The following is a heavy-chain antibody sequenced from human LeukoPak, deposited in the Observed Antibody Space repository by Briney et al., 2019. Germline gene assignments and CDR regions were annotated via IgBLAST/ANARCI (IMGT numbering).Heavy chain of an antibody. CDR3: ASGLSSLFSFGAALDYYMDV. V-gene: IGHV1-2*02. Sequence: ASVKVSCKASGYTFTNHYMHWVRQARGQGLEWMGWINPHSGDTNYAQKFQGRVIMTRDTPISTAYMELSSLRSDDTAMYYSASGLSSLFSFGAALDYYMDVWGKGTPVTVSS. J-gene: IGHJ6*03. CDR1: GYTFTNHY. D-gene: IGHD5-18*01. CDR2: INPHSGDT.